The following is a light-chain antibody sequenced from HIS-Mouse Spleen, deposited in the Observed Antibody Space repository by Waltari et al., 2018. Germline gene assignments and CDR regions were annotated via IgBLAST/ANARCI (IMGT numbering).Light chain of an antibody. CDR3: SSYTSSSNRAV. CDR1: SSDVGGYNY. J-gene: IGLJ2*01. Sequence: QSALTQPASVSGSPGQSITISCTGTSSDVGGYNYVSWYQQHPGKAPKLMIYEVSNRPSGVSNRVSGSKSGNTASLTISGLQAEDEADYYCSSYTSSSNRAVFGGGTKLTVL. V-gene: IGLV2-14*01. CDR2: EVS.